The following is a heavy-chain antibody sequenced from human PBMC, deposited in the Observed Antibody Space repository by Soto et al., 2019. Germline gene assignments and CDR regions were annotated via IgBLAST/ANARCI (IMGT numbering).Heavy chain of an antibody. D-gene: IGHD6-6*01. CDR3: ARASSIAARLFDY. J-gene: IGHJ4*02. V-gene: IGHV1-2*04. Sequence: GGSVKVSCKASGYTFTDYYMHWVRQAPGQGLEWMGWINPNSGGTNYAQKFQGWVTMTRDTSISTAYMELSRLRSDDTAVYYCARASSIAARLFDYWGQGTLVTVSA. CDR1: GYTFTDYY. CDR2: INPNSGGT.